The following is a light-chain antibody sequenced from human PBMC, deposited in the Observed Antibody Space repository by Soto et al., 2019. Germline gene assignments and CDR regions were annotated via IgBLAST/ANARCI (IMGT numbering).Light chain of an antibody. CDR2: EVS. Sequence: QSALTQPPSASGSPGQSVTISCTGTSSDVGGYNSVSWYQQHPGKVPRLMIYEVSKRPSGVPDPFSGSKSVNTASLTVSGLQAEDEADYYCSSYGGSNHLVFGGGTKVTVL. V-gene: IGLV2-8*01. J-gene: IGLJ2*01. CDR1: SSDVGGYNS. CDR3: SSYGGSNHLV.